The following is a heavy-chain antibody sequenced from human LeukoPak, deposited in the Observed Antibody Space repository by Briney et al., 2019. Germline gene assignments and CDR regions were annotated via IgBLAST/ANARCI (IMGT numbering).Heavy chain of an antibody. CDR3: ARRPTQYDCFDP. CDR1: GDSVSSNSVT. CDR2: TYYRSTWYN. V-gene: IGHV6-1*01. Sequence: SQTLSLTCATSGDSVSSNSVTWNWIRQSPSRGLEWLDRTYYRSTWYNDYAVSVRGRITVNPDTSKNQFSLHLNSVTPEDTAVYYCARRPTQYDCFDPWGQGILVTVSS. J-gene: IGHJ5*02. D-gene: IGHD2-2*01.